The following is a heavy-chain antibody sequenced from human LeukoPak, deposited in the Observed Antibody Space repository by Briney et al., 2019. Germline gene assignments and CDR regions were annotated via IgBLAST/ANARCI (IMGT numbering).Heavy chain of an antibody. CDR3: AKSDGLYGDYPIDY. CDR1: AVTFSSNN. D-gene: IGHD4-17*01. Sequence: PGGCLRLSCEAAAVTFSSNNVHWVRQAPCKGLEWVAVISYDGSNKYYADSVKGRFTISRDNSKNTLYLQMNSLRAEDTAVYYCAKSDGLYGDYPIDYWGQGTLVTVSS. J-gene: IGHJ4*02. CDR2: ISYDGSNK. V-gene: IGHV3-30*18.